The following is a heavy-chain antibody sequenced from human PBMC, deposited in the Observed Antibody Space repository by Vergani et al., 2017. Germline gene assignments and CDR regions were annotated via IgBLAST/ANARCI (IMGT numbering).Heavy chain of an antibody. CDR3: TRVCQXVAVTGEGPSLVL. CDR2: IYYSGST. D-gene: IGHD2-21*02. V-gene: IGHV4-39*01. CDR1: NDSVSNTFYY. Sequence: QVQLQESGPGLVKPSETLSLTSTVSNDSVSNTFYYWGWIRQTPGKGLEWIGSIYYSGSTYYNPSLESRVTMSVDTSKSQFSLKLSSVTAADTAVYCCTRVCQXVAVTGEGPSLVLWGGGTLVIVSS. J-gene: IGHJ2*01.